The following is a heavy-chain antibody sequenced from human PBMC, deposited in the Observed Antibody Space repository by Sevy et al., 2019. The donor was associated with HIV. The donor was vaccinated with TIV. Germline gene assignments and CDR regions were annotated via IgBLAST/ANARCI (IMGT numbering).Heavy chain of an antibody. J-gene: IGHJ4*02. CDR2: ISSSGSTI. Sequence: RGSLRLSCAASGFTFSSYEMNWVRQAPGKGLEWVSYISSSGSTIYYADSVKGRFTISRDNAKNSLYLQMNSLRAEDTAVYYCARGPSSGCYYTVGGYWGQGTLVSVSS. D-gene: IGHD3-10*01. CDR3: ARGPSSGCYYTVGGY. CDR1: GFTFSSYE. V-gene: IGHV3-48*03.